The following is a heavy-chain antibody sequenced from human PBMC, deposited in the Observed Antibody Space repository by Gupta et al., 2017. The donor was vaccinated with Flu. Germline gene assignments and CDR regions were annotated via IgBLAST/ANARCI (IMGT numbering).Heavy chain of an antibody. Sequence: EVQLLESAAGLVQPGRSLPLSCAASGFTFDDSPMHWVRQAPGKGLEWVSGISWNSGSIGYADSVKGRFTISRDNAKNSLYLQMNSLRAEDTALYYCAKDDAKLEQGYYYGMDVWGQGTTVTVSS. CDR2: ISWNSGSI. V-gene: IGHV3-9*01. CDR1: GFTFDDSP. D-gene: IGHD1-1*01. J-gene: IGHJ6*02. CDR3: AKDDAKLEQGYYYGMDV.